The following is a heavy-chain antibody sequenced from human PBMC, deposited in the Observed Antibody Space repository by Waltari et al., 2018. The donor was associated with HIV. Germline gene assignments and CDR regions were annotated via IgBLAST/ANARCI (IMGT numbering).Heavy chain of an antibody. V-gene: IGHV3-30*18. Sequence: QVQLVESGGGLVQPRRSLRLSCAASGFTFSSYGMHWFRQAPGKGLEWVAVISYDGSNKYYADSVKGRFTISRDNSKNTLYLQMNSLRAEDTAVYYCAKGWTPRYFDYWGQGTLVTVSS. CDR1: GFTFSSYG. J-gene: IGHJ4*02. CDR2: ISYDGSNK. D-gene: IGHD1-1*01. CDR3: AKGWTPRYFDY.